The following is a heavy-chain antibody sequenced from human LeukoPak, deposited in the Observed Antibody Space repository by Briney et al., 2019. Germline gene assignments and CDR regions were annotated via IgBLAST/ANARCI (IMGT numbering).Heavy chain of an antibody. CDR1: GESFSGYY. Sequence: SETLSLTCAVYGESFSGYYWSWIRQPPGEGLEWIGEINHSGNTNYNPSLKSRVTISLVTSKNQFSLNLNSVTAADTAVYYCARGGRVGDYAPFDYWGQGTLVTVSS. J-gene: IGHJ4*02. CDR2: INHSGNT. CDR3: ARGGRVGDYAPFDY. V-gene: IGHV4-34*01. D-gene: IGHD3-16*01.